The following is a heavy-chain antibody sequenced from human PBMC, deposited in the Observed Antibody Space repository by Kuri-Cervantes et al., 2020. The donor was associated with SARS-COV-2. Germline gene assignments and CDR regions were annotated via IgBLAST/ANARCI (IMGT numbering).Heavy chain of an antibody. CDR2: IYYSGST. CDR1: GGSISSYY. CDR3: ARGIVVVPAAIRGELYNWFDP. D-gene: IGHD2-2*02. J-gene: IGHJ5*02. V-gene: IGHV4-59*08. Sequence: SETLSLTCTVSGGSISSYYWGWIRQPPGKGLEWIGSIYYSGSTNYNPSLKSRVTMSVDTSKNQFSLKLSSVTAADTAVYYCARGIVVVPAAIRGELYNWFDPWGQGTLVTVSS.